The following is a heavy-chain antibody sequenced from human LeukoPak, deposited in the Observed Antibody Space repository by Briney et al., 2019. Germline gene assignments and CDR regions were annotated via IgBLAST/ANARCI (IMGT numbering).Heavy chain of an antibody. CDR2: ISGSGGST. CDR1: GFTLSSYA. D-gene: IGHD5-18*01. J-gene: IGHJ4*02. CDR3: AKGQLQRGYSYTFDD. V-gene: IGHV3-23*01. Sequence: QPGGSLRLSCAASGFTLSSYAMSWVRQAPGKGLEWVSAISGSGGSTYYADSVKGRFTISRDNSKNTLYLQMNSLKAEDTAVYYCAKGQLQRGYSYTFDDSGQGTLVTVSS.